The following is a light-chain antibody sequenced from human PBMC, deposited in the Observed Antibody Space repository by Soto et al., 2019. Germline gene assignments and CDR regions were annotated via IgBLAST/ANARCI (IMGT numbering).Light chain of an antibody. CDR2: DAS. Sequence: EVLLTQSPATLSVSPGESVTLSCRASQSINTFLAWYQQRPGQAPRLLIYDASSRAAGVPARFSGSGSGTDFTLTISSLEPEDFAVYYCQQRSNWPPTFGGGTKVDIK. CDR3: QQRSNWPPT. CDR1: QSINTF. V-gene: IGKV3-11*01. J-gene: IGKJ4*01.